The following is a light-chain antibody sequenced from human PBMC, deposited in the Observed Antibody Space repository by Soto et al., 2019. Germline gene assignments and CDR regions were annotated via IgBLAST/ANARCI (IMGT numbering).Light chain of an antibody. Sequence: MMTQSPATLSVSPGERATLSCRASQSVSSSLAWYQQKPGQAPRLLIYGASTRATGIPARFSGSGSGTEFTLTISSLEFADSAVYHCQQHSNWITFGQGTRLEIK. J-gene: IGKJ5*01. CDR1: QSVSSS. CDR3: QQHSNWIT. V-gene: IGKV3-15*01. CDR2: GAS.